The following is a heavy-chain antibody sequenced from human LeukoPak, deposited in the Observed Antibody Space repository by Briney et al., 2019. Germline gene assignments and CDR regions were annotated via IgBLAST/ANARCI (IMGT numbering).Heavy chain of an antibody. J-gene: IGHJ4*02. CDR2: IYYSGIT. D-gene: IGHD3-22*01. CDR3: ARGTDYYDSSGLYYFDY. CDR1: GGSISSYY. V-gene: IGHV4-59*12. Sequence: SETLSLTCSVSGGSISSYYWSWIRQPPGKGLEWIGYIYYSGITNYDTTYNPSIRSRVTISVDTSKNQFSLKLSSVTAADTAVYYCARGTDYYDSSGLYYFDYWGQGTLVTVSS.